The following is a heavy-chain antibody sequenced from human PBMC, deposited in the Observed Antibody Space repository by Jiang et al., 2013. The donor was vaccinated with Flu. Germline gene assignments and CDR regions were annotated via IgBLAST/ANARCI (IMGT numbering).Heavy chain of an antibody. CDR2: IYYSGST. CDR3: AREIPYSSSWRNWFDP. V-gene: IGHV4-59*12. J-gene: IGHJ5*02. D-gene: IGHD6-13*01. CDR1: GGSISSYY. Sequence: GLVKPSETLSLTCTVSGGSISSYYWSWIRQPPGKGLEWIGYIYYSGSTYYNPSLKSRVTISVDTSKNQFSLKLSSVTAADTAVYYCAREIPYSSSWRNWFDPWGQGTLVTVSS.